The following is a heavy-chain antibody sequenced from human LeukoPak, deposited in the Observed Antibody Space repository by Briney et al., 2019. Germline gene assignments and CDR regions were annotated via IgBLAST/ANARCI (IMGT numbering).Heavy chain of an antibody. Sequence: PGGSLRLSCAASGFTFSSYGMHWVRQAPGKGLEWVAVIWYDGNNKYYVDSAKGRFTISRDNSKNTLYLQMNSLRAEDTAVYYCARDHAFSPDYWGQGTLVTVSS. CDR2: IWYDGNNK. D-gene: IGHD2/OR15-2a*01. J-gene: IGHJ4*02. CDR3: ARDHAFSPDY. V-gene: IGHV3-33*01. CDR1: GFTFSSYG.